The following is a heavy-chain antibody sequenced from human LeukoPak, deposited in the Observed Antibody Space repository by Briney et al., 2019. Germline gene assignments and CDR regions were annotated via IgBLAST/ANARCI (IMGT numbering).Heavy chain of an antibody. CDR1: GGTFSNYA. D-gene: IGHD6-13*01. CDR2: IIPILGTS. V-gene: IGHV1-69*05. CDR3: ATDLADATYGFDI. Sequence: SVKVSCKTSGGTFSNYAISWVGQAPGQGLEWVGGIIPILGTSNSAEKFQGRLTVTTDEFTGTAYMELSTLRSEDTAVYYCATDLADATYGFDIWGQGTMVTVSS. J-gene: IGHJ3*02.